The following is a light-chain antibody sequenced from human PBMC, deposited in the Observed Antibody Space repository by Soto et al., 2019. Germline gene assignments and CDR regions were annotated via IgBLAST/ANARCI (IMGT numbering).Light chain of an antibody. V-gene: IGKV3-20*01. CDR2: GAS. J-gene: IGKJ3*01. Sequence: EIVLTQSPGTLSFSPGERATLSCRASQSVSSSYLAWYQQKPGQAPRLLIYGASIRATGIPDRFSGSGSGTDFTLTISRLEPEAVAVYYCQQYGSSPRVTFGPGTKVDIK. CDR1: QSVSSSY. CDR3: QQYGSSPRVT.